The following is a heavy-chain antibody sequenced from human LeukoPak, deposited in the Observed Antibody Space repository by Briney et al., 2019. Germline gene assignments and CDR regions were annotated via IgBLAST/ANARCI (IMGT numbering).Heavy chain of an antibody. CDR3: ARDLAWGGY. J-gene: IGHJ4*02. D-gene: IGHD7-27*01. CDR2: ITSSSSSM. CDR1: GFTFNNYA. Sequence: GGSLRLSCVGSGFTFNNYAMSWVRQAPGKGLEWVSSITSSSSSMYSADSVKGRLTISRDNAKNSLYLQMNSLRAEDTAVYYCARDLAWGGYRGQGTLVTVSS. V-gene: IGHV3-21*01.